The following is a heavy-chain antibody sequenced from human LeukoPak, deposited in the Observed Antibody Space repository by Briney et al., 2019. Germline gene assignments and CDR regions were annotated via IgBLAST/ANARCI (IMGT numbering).Heavy chain of an antibody. CDR3: TKEWSNAGTTISPPDY. V-gene: IGHV3-48*03. J-gene: IGHJ4*02. D-gene: IGHD1-7*01. CDR2: LSSIGSTI. CDR1: GFTFSSYE. Sequence: GGSLRLSCAASGFTFSSYEMNWVRQAPGKGLEWVSYLSSIGSTIYYADSVKGRFTISRDNAKNSLYLQMNNMRVEDTAVYFCTKEWSNAGTTISPPDYWGQGTLVSVSS.